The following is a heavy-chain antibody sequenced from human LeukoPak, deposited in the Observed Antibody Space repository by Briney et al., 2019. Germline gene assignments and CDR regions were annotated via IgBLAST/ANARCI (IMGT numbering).Heavy chain of an antibody. CDR3: ARDQGEMGCSSTSCQNNWFGP. Sequence: ASVKVSCKVSGYTFTSYYMHWVRQAPGQGLEWMGIINPSGGSTSYAQKFQGRVTMTRDTSTSTVYMELSSLRSEDTAVYYCARDQGEMGCSSTSCQNNWFGPGGQGTLVTVSS. J-gene: IGHJ5*02. D-gene: IGHD2-2*01. V-gene: IGHV1-46*01. CDR1: GYTFTSYY. CDR2: INPSGGST.